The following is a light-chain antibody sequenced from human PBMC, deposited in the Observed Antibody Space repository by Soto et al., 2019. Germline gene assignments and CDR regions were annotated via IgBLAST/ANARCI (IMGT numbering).Light chain of an antibody. V-gene: IGKV1-5*01. CDR2: DAS. CDR1: QNIRNW. CDR3: QQYNTHST. J-gene: IGKJ5*01. Sequence: DIQMTRSPSTPSASVGPSVTTTCRASQNIRNWLAWYQQKPGKSPNPLIYDASSLKSGVPARFSGSGSGTEFTLTISSMTPDDFATYYCQQYNTHSTFGQGTRLEIK.